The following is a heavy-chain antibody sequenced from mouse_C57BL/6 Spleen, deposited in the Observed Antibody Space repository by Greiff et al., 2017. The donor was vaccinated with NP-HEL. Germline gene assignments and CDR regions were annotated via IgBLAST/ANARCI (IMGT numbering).Heavy chain of an antibody. Sequence: QVQLQQPGAELVKPGASVKLSCKASGYTFTSYWMQWVKQRPGQGLEWIGEIDPYDSYTNYTQKFKGKATLTVDTSSSTAYMQLSSLTSEDSAVYYCARPRNYGSSAYAMDYRGQGTSGTVSS. CDR3: ARPRNYGSSAYAMDY. D-gene: IGHD1-1*01. CDR1: GYTFTSYW. CDR2: IDPYDSYT. J-gene: IGHJ4*01. V-gene: IGHV1-50*01.